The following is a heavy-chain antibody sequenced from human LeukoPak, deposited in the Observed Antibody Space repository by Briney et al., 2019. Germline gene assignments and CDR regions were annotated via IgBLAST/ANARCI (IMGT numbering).Heavy chain of an antibody. V-gene: IGHV4-39*01. Sequence: SETLSLTCTVSGGSISSSSYYWGWIRQPAGKGLEWIGSIYYSGSTYYNPSLKSRVTISVDTSKNQFSLKLSSVTAADTAVYYCARQRSSGWYVWNWFDPWGQGTLVTVSS. J-gene: IGHJ5*02. CDR1: GGSISSSSYY. D-gene: IGHD6-19*01. CDR3: ARQRSSGWYVWNWFDP. CDR2: IYYSGST.